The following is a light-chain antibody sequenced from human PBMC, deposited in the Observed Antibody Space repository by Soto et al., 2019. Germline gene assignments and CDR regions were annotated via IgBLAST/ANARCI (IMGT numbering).Light chain of an antibody. J-gene: IGKJ1*01. CDR3: QQFNRWPPA. CDR1: QSVNSN. V-gene: IGKV3-15*01. CDR2: GAS. Sequence: EIVMTQSPATLSVSPGERATLSCRASQSVNSNLAWYQQKPGQAPRLLIYGASTRATGIPARFSGSGSGTVFTLTISSLQSEDYAVYYCQQFNRWPPAFGQGTKVEIK.